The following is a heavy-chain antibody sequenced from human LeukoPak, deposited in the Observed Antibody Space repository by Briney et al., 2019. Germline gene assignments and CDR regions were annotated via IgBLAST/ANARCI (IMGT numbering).Heavy chain of an antibody. J-gene: IGHJ6*01. CDR2: INPKTGDT. CDR1: GYTFTRQY. Sequence: ASVKVSCMASGYTFTRQYLYWARQTPGHGLEWMGWINPKTGDTDSAQNFRGRVTMTRDTSISTVYMEVSRLTSDDTAVYYCARGYYGRDVWGQGTTVTVSS. CDR3: ARGYYGRDV. V-gene: IGHV1-2*02.